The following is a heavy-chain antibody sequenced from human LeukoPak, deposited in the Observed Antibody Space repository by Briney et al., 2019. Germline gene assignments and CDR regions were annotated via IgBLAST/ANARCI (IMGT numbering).Heavy chain of an antibody. CDR2: IYSGGYT. Sequence: SGGSLRLSCAASGFTVTTNYMTWVRQAPGKGLEWVSIIYSGGYTDYADSVKGRFTISRDNSKNTLDLQMNSLRAEDTAVYYCARRLEYSGSKGVFDYWAREPWSPSPQ. D-gene: IGHD1-26*01. J-gene: IGHJ4*02. V-gene: IGHV3-66*01. CDR1: GFTVTTNY. CDR3: ARRLEYSGSKGVFDY.